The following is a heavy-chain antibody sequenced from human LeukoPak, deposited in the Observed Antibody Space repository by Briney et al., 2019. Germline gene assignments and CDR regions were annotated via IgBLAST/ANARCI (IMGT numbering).Heavy chain of an antibody. Sequence: PSETLSLTCTVSGGSISSGGYFWSWIRQPVGKGLEWIGRIYNAGSTNYNPSLQSRVTISLDTSKNQFSLRLSFVTAADTAVYYCARGKQLVGDYWGQGTLVTVSS. D-gene: IGHD6-6*01. J-gene: IGHJ4*02. CDR1: GGSISSGGYF. CDR3: ARGKQLVGDY. CDR2: IYNAGST. V-gene: IGHV4-61*02.